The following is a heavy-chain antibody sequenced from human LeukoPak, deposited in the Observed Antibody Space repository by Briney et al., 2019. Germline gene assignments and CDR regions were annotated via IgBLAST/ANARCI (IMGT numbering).Heavy chain of an antibody. V-gene: IGHV4-34*01. Sequence: PSETLSLTCTVSGGSISSSYWSWIRQPPEKGLEWIGEINHSGSTNYNPSLKSRVTISVDTSKNQFSLKLSSVTAADTAVYYCARRSLWLVRFDYWGQGTLVTVSS. CDR1: GGSISSSY. D-gene: IGHD6-19*01. CDR2: INHSGST. J-gene: IGHJ4*02. CDR3: ARRSLWLVRFDY.